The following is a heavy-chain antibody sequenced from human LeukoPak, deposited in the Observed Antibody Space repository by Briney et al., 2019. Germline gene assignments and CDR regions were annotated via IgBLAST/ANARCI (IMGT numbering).Heavy chain of an antibody. CDR2: ISRSGGST. V-gene: IGHV3-23*01. D-gene: IGHD3-10*01. J-gene: IGHJ4*02. Sequence: PGGSLRLSCAASGFTFSYYAMTWVRQAPGKGLEWVSGISRSGGSTWYADSVKGRFTISRDNFKNTLYLQMNSLRAEDTAIYYCATWTSGSFDYWGQGTLVTVSS. CDR1: GFTFSYYA. CDR3: ATWTSGSFDY.